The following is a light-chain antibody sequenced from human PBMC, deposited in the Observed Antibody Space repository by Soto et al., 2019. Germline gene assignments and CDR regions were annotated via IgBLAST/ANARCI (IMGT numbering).Light chain of an antibody. J-gene: IGLJ2*01. V-gene: IGLV4-69*01. CDR2: LNSDGSH. CDR3: QTWGTDSVV. CDR1: SGHSNYA. Sequence: QSVLTQSPSASASLGAWVKLTCTLSSGHSNYAIAWHHQQPEKGPRYLMKLNSDGSHSKGDGIPDRFSGSSSGAERYLTISSLQSEDEADYYCQTWGTDSVVFGGGTKVTVL.